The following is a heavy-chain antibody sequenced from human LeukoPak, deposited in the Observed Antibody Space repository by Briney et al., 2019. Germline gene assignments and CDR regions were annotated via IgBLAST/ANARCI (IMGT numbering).Heavy chain of an antibody. J-gene: IGHJ4*02. CDR3: ARGGGRYSVDY. V-gene: IGHV1-2*02. D-gene: IGHD1-26*01. CDR2: IGPNSGGT. CDR1: GYTFIDYY. Sequence: GASVKVSCKASGYTFIDYYMHWVRQAPGQGLEWIGWIGPNSGGTKYVQKFQGRVTMTRDTSITTVYMELSGLSFDDTAVYYCARGGGRYSVDYWGQGTLVIVSS.